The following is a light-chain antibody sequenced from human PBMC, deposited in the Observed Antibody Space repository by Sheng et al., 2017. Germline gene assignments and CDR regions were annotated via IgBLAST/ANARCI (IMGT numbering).Light chain of an antibody. CDR3: QQYGSSPAP. J-gene: IGKJ4*01. CDR1: QTVSIN. CDR2: GAS. V-gene: IGKV3-20*01. Sequence: ERVMTQSPATLSVSPGERATLSCRASQTVSINLAWYQQKPGQAPRLLIYGASNRATGIPDRFSGSGSGTDFTLTISRLEPEDFAVYYCQQYGSSPAPFGGGTKVEIK.